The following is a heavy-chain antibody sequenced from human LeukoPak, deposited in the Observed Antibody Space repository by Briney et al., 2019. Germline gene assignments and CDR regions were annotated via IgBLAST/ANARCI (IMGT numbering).Heavy chain of an antibody. CDR2: INPSGGST. Sequence: ASVKVSCKASGYTFTSYYMHWVRQAPGQGLEWMGIINPSGGSTSYAQKFQGRVTMTRDTSTSTVYMELSSLRSEDTAVYYCASEAMTSEEVAEFDYWGQGTLVTVSS. CDR3: ASEAMTSEEVAEFDY. D-gene: IGHD2-2*01. J-gene: IGHJ4*02. CDR1: GYTFTSYY. V-gene: IGHV1-46*03.